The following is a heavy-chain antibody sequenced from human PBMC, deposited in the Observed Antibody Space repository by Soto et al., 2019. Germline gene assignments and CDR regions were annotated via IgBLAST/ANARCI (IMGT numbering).Heavy chain of an antibody. D-gene: IGHD2-15*01. V-gene: IGHV4-31*03. J-gene: IGHJ4*02. CDR2: INYRGTT. CDR1: GGSIINGDTY. Sequence: QVQLQESGPGLVKPSQTLSLTCTVSGGSIINGDTYLNWIRQHPEKGLEWMGYINYRGTTNYNPPLKSRILISVDTSKNQSSLRLTSVTAADTVVYYCARDAPGVAPYWGQGTLVSVSS. CDR3: ARDAPGVAPY.